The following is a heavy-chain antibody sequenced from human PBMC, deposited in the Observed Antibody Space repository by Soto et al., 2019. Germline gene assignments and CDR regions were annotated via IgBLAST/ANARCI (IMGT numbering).Heavy chain of an antibody. Sequence: SETLSLTWTVSGGSIRRDYWSLSRHPPGKRLEWIGYIYYSGSTNYNPSLKSRVTISVDTSKNQCSLNLSAVTAAETAVYYCEREKVEFYRCRCHGGWLAFWGRGTLVLVSS. CDR1: GGSIRRDY. D-gene: IGHD5-12*01. J-gene: IGHJ1*01. V-gene: IGHV4-59*01. CDR3: EREKVEFYRCRCHGGWLAF. CDR2: IYYSGST.